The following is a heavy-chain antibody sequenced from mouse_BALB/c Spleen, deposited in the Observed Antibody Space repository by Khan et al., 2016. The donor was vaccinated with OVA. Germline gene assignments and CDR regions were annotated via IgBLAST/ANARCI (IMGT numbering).Heavy chain of an antibody. CDR2: ILPGSGNT. Sequence: VQLQESGAELMKPGASVKISCKATGYTFSSYWIEWVKQRPGHGLEWIGEILPGSGNTNCTENFKGKATFTADTSSNTAYMQLSSLTSEDSAVYYCVRYGNHWYFDVWGEGTTVTVSS. J-gene: IGHJ1*01. CDR1: GYTFSSYW. V-gene: IGHV1-9*01. CDR3: VRYGNHWYFDV. D-gene: IGHD2-1*01.